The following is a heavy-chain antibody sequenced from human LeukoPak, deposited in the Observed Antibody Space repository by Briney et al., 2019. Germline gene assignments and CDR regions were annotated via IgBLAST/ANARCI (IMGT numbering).Heavy chain of an antibody. V-gene: IGHV4-34*01. J-gene: IGHJ5*02. CDR3: ARHAGGHYYASGTYYNWFDP. CDR2: INHGGST. D-gene: IGHD3-10*01. CDR1: GASFSGYY. Sequence: SETLSLTCAVYGASFSGYYWTWVRQAPGKGLEWIGDINHGGSTNYNPSLKSRVTISIDTTKNQFSLKLSSVTAADMAVYYCARHAGGHYYASGTYYNWFDPWGQGTLVTVSS.